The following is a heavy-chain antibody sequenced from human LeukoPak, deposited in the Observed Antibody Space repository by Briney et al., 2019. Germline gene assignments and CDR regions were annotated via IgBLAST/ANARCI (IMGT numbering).Heavy chain of an antibody. CDR1: GFTFSSYS. V-gene: IGHV3-21*04. Sequence: PGGSLRLSCAASGFTFSSYSMNWVRQAPGKGLEWVSSISSSSSYIYYADSVKGRFTISRDNSKNTLYLQMNSLRAEDTAVYYCAKETWIHLWGAIDYWGQGTLVTVSP. CDR3: AKETWIHLWGAIDY. J-gene: IGHJ4*02. D-gene: IGHD5-18*01. CDR2: ISSSSSYI.